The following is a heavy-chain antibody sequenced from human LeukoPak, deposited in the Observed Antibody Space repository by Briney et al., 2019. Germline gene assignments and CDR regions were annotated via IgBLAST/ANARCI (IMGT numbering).Heavy chain of an antibody. V-gene: IGHV4-59*01. J-gene: IGHJ4*02. Sequence: SETLSPTCTVSGGSISSYYWSWIRQPPGKGLEWIGYIYYSGSTNYNPSLKSRVTISVDTSKNQFSLKLSSVTAADTAVYYCARGRSITGTVDYWGQGTLVTVSS. CDR2: IYYSGST. D-gene: IGHD1-20*01. CDR1: GGSISSYY. CDR3: ARGRSITGTVDY.